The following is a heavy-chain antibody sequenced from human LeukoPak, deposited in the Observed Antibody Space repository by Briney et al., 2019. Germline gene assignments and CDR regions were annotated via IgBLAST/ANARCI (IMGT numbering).Heavy chain of an antibody. J-gene: IGHJ4*02. CDR2: IIPIFGTA. CDR3: ARAHTIYEGEDY. D-gene: IGHD3-3*01. Sequence: SVKVSCKASGGTFSSYAISWVRQAPGQGLEWMGGIIPIFGTANYAQKFQGRVTITTDESTSTAYMELSSLRSEDTAVYYCARAHTIYEGEDYWGQGTLVTVSS. CDR1: GGTFSSYA. V-gene: IGHV1-69*05.